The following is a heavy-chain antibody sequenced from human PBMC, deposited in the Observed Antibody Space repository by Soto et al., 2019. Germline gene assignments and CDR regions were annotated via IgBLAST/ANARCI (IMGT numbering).Heavy chain of an antibody. Sequence: SVKVSCKASGGTFGSDAITWVRQAPGQGLEWVGRIIPIFGTTNYAQNLQGRVTISADKSTLTSYMELHSLTSDDTALYYCARDRTDSGYYTNWLDPWGEGTQVTVS. D-gene: IGHD3-22*01. CDR2: IIPIFGTT. CDR3: ARDRTDSGYYTNWLDP. CDR1: GGTFGSDA. J-gene: IGHJ5*02. V-gene: IGHV1-69*06.